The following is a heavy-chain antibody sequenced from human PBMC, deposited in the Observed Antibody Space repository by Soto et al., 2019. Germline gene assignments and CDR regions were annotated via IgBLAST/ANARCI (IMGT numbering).Heavy chain of an antibody. CDR2: ISYSGKT. V-gene: IGHV4-59*12. CDR3: ARDPYCSSVSCPGIAFDI. D-gene: IGHD2-2*01. J-gene: IGHJ3*02. Sequence: QVQLQESGPGLVKPSETLSLTCTVSGASITTSFWSWIRQPPGKGLEWLGYISYSGKTIYNPSLRSRLTLSLGTYLNQFSLMVTSVTAADTALYYCARDPYCSSVSCPGIAFDIWGRGTVVSVSS. CDR1: GASITTSF.